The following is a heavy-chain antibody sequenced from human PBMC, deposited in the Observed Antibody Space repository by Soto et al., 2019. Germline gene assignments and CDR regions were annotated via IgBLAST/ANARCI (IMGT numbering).Heavy chain of an antibody. J-gene: IGHJ4*02. CDR1: GFTFSNYA. CDR3: AKDFQQWLVRGSGGDY. CDR2: ISYDGINK. Sequence: GGSLRLSCAASGFTFSNYAIHWVRQAPGKGLEWVAVISYDGINKYYADSVKGRCTISRDNSKNTLYLQMNSLRVEDTAVYYCAKDFQQWLVRGSGGDYWGQGTLVTVSS. V-gene: IGHV3-30*18. D-gene: IGHD6-19*01.